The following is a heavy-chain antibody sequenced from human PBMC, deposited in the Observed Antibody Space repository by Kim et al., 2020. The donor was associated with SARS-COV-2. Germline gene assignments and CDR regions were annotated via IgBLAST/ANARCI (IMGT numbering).Heavy chain of an antibody. V-gene: IGHV3-30*04. D-gene: IGHD3-9*01. Sequence: GGSLRLSCAASGFTFSSYAMHWVRQAPGKGLEWVAVISYDGSNKYYADSVKGRFTISRDNSKNTLYLQMNSLRAEDTAVYYCARYEGQRLRYFDWPLKGYFDYWGQGTLVTVSS. CDR1: GFTFSSYA. J-gene: IGHJ4*02. CDR3: ARYEGQRLRYFDWPLKGYFDY. CDR2: ISYDGSNK.